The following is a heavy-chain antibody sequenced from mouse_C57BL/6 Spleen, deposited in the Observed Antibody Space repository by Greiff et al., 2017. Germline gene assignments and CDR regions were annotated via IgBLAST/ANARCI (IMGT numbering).Heavy chain of an antibody. D-gene: IGHD2-1*01. CDR2: INPYNGGT. CDR3: ARSGYGNPYAMDY. Sequence: EVQLQQSGPVLVKPGASVKMSCKASGYTFTDYYMNWVKQSHGKSLEWIGVINPYNGGTSYNQKFKGKATLTVDKSSSTAYMELNSLTSEDSAVYYCARSGYGNPYAMDYWGQGTSVTVSS. CDR1: GYTFTDYY. J-gene: IGHJ4*01. V-gene: IGHV1-19*01.